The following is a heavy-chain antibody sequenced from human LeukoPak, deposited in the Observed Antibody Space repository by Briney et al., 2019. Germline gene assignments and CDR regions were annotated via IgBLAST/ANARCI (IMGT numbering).Heavy chain of an antibody. CDR3: ARPACSSTSCYLYFQY. Sequence: GESLKISCKASGYIFTSYWIGWVRQMPGKGLEWMAIIYPANSDTRYSPSFQGQVTISADKSISTAYLQWNSLKASDTAMYYCARPACSSTSCYLYFQYWGQGTLVTVSS. D-gene: IGHD2-2*01. J-gene: IGHJ1*01. CDR1: GYIFTSYW. CDR2: IYPANSDT. V-gene: IGHV5-51*01.